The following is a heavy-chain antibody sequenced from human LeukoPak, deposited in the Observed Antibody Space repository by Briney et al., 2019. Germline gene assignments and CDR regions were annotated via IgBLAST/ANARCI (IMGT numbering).Heavy chain of an antibody. CDR1: GFTFSSYS. J-gene: IGHJ4*02. V-gene: IGHV3-21*01. CDR3: ARMSFEQCEDY. D-gene: IGHD6-19*01. Sequence: GGSLRLSCAASGFTFSSYSMNWVRQAPGKGLEWVSSISSCSYIYYADSVKGRFTISRDNAKNSLYLQMNSLRAEDTAVYYCARMSFEQCEDYWGQGTLVTVSS. CDR2: ISSCSYI.